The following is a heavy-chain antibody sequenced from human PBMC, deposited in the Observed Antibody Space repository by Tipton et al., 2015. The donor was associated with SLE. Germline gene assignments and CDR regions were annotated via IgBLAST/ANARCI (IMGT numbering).Heavy chain of an antibody. Sequence: SLRLSCAASGFTFSSYGMHWVRQAPGKGLEWVAFIRYDGSNKYYADSVKGRFTISRDNSKNTLYLQMNSLRAEDTAVYYCARVWDWNYDSYYYGMDVWGQGTTVTVSS. CDR2: IRYDGSNK. V-gene: IGHV3-30*02. CDR3: ARVWDWNYDSYYYGMDV. J-gene: IGHJ6*02. CDR1: GFTFSSYG. D-gene: IGHD1-7*01.